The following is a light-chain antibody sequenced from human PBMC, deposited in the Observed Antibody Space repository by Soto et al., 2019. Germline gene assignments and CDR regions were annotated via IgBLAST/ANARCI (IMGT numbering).Light chain of an antibody. CDR1: QSLVFSDGNAY. V-gene: IGKV2-30*01. CDR2: QVS. J-gene: IGKJ1*01. Sequence: DVVMTQSPLSLPVTLGQPASISCRSSQSLVFSDGNAYLNWFQQRPGQSPRRLIYQVSNRDSGVPVRFSGSGSGTDFPLKISRVEAEDVGVYYFMQGTHWPRTFGQGTEVEI. CDR3: MQGTHWPRT.